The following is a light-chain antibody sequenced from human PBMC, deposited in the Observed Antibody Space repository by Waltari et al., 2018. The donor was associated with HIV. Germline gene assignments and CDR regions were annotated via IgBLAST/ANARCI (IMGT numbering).Light chain of an antibody. CDR1: MSNIGTHE. Sequence: QSVLTQPPSVSGAPGQRVTLSCPGTMSNIGTHEVHWYQQLPGTAPRLLIYNTNSRPSGVPDRFSGSKSGTSASLAINGLQAEDEADYYCQSSDNTLSGSVFGGGTKLTVL. CDR3: QSSDNTLSGSV. J-gene: IGLJ2*01. CDR2: NTN. V-gene: IGLV1-40*01.